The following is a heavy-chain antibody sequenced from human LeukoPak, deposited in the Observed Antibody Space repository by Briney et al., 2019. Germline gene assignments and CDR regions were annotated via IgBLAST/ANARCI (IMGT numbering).Heavy chain of an antibody. CDR2: IWYDGSNK. CDR3: AREDGEGYYYGMDV. Sequence: PGGTLRLSCAVSGVTFSSYSMDWVRQAPGEGLEWGAVIWYDGSNKYYTDSVKGRFTISRDNSKNPLYLQMNSLRAEDTAVYYCAREDGEGYYYGMDVWGQGTTVTVSS. V-gene: IGHV3-33*01. CDR1: GVTFSSYS. J-gene: IGHJ6*02.